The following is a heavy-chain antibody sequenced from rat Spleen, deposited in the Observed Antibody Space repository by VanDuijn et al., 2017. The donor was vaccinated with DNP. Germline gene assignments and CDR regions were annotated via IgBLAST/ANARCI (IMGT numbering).Heavy chain of an antibody. CDR1: GFNFNDYW. D-gene: IGHD1-2*01. J-gene: IGHJ2*01. Sequence: EVKLVESGGGLVKPGGSLKLSCTASGFNFNDYWMGWVRQAPGKGLEWIASITSSGGDSYYPDSVKGRFTISRDNIQNMLYLQMNTLRAEDTATYYCARWINTAHLDYWGQGVMVTVSS. CDR3: ARWINTAHLDY. CDR2: ITSSGGDS. V-gene: IGHV4-2*01.